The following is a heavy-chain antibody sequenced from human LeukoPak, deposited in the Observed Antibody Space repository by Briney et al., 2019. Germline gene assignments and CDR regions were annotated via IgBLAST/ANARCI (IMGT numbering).Heavy chain of an antibody. V-gene: IGHV4-59*01. Sequence: SETLSLTCSVSGVSIFSYYWNWIRQPPGKGLEWIGYVHYSGSTNYNPSLKSRVTISVDTSKSQFSLKLSSVTAADTAVYYCAREDYYDSSGYPNWFDPWGQGTLVTVSS. D-gene: IGHD3-22*01. CDR3: AREDYYDSSGYPNWFDP. CDR1: GVSIFSYY. CDR2: VHYSGST. J-gene: IGHJ5*02.